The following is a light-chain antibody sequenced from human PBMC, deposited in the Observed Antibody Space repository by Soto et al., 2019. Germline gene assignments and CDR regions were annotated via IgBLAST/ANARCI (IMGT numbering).Light chain of an antibody. CDR3: LQYNGYYRT. J-gene: IGKJ1*01. Sequence: DIQMTQSPSSLSASVGDRVTITCRASQGISNYLSWYQQKPVKFPKVLIYAASTLQSGVPSRFSGSGSETDFTLTISSLQPEDVATYYCLQYNGYYRTFGQGTKVDIK. CDR2: AAS. CDR1: QGISNY. V-gene: IGKV1-27*01.